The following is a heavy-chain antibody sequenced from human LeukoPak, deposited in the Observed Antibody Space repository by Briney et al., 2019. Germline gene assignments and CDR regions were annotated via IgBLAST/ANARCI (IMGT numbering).Heavy chain of an antibody. Sequence: GGSLRLSCAASGFTFSSNTMNWVRQAPGKGLEWVSAISGSGGSTYYADSVKGRFTISRDNSKNTLYLQMNSLRAEDTAVYYCASSLYYGSGSYYYYYYMDVWGKGTTVTISS. J-gene: IGHJ6*03. V-gene: IGHV3-23*01. CDR2: ISGSGGST. D-gene: IGHD3-10*01. CDR3: ASSLYYGSGSYYYYYYMDV. CDR1: GFTFSSNT.